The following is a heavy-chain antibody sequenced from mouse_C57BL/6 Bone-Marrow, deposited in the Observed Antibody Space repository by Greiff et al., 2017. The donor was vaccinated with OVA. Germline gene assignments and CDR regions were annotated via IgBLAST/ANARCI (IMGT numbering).Heavy chain of an antibody. D-gene: IGHD4-1*01. CDR3: ARDRTGTWFAY. Sequence: EVKVEESGGGLVKPGGSLKLSCAASGFTFSSYAMSWVRQTPEKRLEWVATISDGGSYTYYPDNVKGRFTISRDNAKNNLYLQMSHLKSEDTAMYYCARDRTGTWFAYWGQGTLVTVSA. V-gene: IGHV5-4*01. CDR1: GFTFSSYA. CDR2: ISDGGSYT. J-gene: IGHJ3*01.